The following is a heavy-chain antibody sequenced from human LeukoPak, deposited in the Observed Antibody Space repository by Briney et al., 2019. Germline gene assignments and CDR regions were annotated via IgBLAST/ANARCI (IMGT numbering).Heavy chain of an antibody. CDR2: IYYSGST. D-gene: IGHD3-22*01. V-gene: IGHV4-59*12. CDR3: ARDTSDCDGSSDCYNMGFDH. Sequence: PSETLSLTCTVSGGSISSYYWSWIRQPPGKGLEWIGYIYYSGSTNYNPSLKSRVTISVDTSKNQFSLQLNSLTPEDTAVYYCARDTSDCDGSSDCYNMGFDHWGQGTLVTVSS. CDR1: GGSISSYY. J-gene: IGHJ4*02.